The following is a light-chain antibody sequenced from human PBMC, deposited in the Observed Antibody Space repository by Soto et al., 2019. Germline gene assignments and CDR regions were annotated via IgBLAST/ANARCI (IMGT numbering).Light chain of an antibody. J-gene: IGLJ1*01. Sequence: QSVLTQPPSVSGAPGQRVTISCTGSSSNLGAGYDVHWYQQLPGTAPKLLIYDNNNRPSGVPDRSSGSKSGTSASLAITGLQAEDEADYYCQSYDSSLGGSNVFGTGTKGTVL. CDR2: DNN. CDR1: SSNLGAGYD. V-gene: IGLV1-40*01. CDR3: QSYDSSLGGSNV.